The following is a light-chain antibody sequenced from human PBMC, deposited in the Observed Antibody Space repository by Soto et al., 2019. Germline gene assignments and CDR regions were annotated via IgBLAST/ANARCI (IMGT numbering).Light chain of an antibody. CDR1: NSNIGAGYD. Sequence: QSVLTQPPSVSGAPGQRVTISCTGSNSNIGAGYDVHWYQQLPGTAPKLLIYGNSNRPSGVPDRFSGSKSGTSASLAITGLQAEDEADYYCQSYDTSLSGFVVFDGGTKLTVL. V-gene: IGLV1-40*01. CDR3: QSYDTSLSGFVV. J-gene: IGLJ2*01. CDR2: GNS.